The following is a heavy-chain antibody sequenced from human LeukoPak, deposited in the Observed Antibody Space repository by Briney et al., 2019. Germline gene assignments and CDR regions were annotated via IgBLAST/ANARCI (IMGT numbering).Heavy chain of an antibody. V-gene: IGHV4-31*03. J-gene: IGHJ5*02. Sequence: SETLSLTCTVSGGSISSGGYYWSWLRQHPGTGLEWIGYIYYSGSTYYNPSLKSRVTISVDTSKNQFSLKLSSVTAADTAVYYCARVTLGPGYYTFWTSWFDPWGQGTLVTVSS. CDR3: ARVTLGPGYYTFWTSWFDP. D-gene: IGHD3/OR15-3a*01. CDR2: IYYSGST. CDR1: GGSISSGGYY.